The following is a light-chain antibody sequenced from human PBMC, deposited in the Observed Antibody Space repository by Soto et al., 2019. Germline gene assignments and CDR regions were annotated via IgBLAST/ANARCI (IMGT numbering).Light chain of an antibody. Sequence: DIQMTQSPSTLSASVGDRVTITCRASQSISSWLAWYQQKPGKAPKLLIYKASSLEIGVPSRFSGSGSGTEFTLTISSLQPYDFASYYCQQYNSWTFGQGTKVEIK. CDR2: KAS. V-gene: IGKV1-5*03. J-gene: IGKJ1*01. CDR1: QSISSW. CDR3: QQYNSWT.